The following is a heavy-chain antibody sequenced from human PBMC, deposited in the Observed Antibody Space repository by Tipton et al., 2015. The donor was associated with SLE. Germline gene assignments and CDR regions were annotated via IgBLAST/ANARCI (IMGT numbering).Heavy chain of an antibody. Sequence: QVQLVQSGPEVKKPGASVKVSCKASGYTFTTYGISWVRQAPGQGLEWMGWISVYHGNTKYGQKLQGRVTMTTDTSTSAAYMELRSLRADDTAVYYCARDENLTENDYWGQGTLVTVSS. CDR3: ARDENLTENDY. D-gene: IGHD7-27*01. J-gene: IGHJ4*02. V-gene: IGHV1-18*04. CDR1: GYTFTTYG. CDR2: ISVYHGNT.